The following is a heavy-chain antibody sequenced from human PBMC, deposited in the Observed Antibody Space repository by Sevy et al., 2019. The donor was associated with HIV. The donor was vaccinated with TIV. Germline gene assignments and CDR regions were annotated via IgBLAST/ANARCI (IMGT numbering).Heavy chain of an antibody. V-gene: IGHV3-43D*03. CDR1: GFTFDDYA. CDR2: ISWDGGST. J-gene: IGHJ6*02. CDR3: AKDKTARSAVTTGKYYYYYYGMDV. Sequence: GGSLRLSCAASGFTFDDYAMHWVRQAPGKGLEWVSLISWDGGSTYYADSVKGRFTISRDNSKNSLYLQMNSLRAEDTALYYCAKDKTARSAVTTGKYYYYYYGMDVWGQETTVTVSS. D-gene: IGHD4-17*01.